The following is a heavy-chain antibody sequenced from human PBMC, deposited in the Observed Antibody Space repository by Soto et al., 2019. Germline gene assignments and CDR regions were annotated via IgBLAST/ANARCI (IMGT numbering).Heavy chain of an antibody. CDR1: GFTFSSYW. D-gene: IGHD6-6*01. Sequence: EVQLVESGGGLVQPGGSLRLSCAASGFTFSSYWMSWVRQAPGKGLEWVANIKQDGSEKYYVDSVKGRFTISRDNAKNSLYLQMNSLRAEDTAVYYCARCKRGTPPSIAARQRDRLYYFDYWGQGTLVTVSS. V-gene: IGHV3-7*01. CDR2: IKQDGSEK. CDR3: ARCKRGTPPSIAARQRDRLYYFDY. J-gene: IGHJ4*02.